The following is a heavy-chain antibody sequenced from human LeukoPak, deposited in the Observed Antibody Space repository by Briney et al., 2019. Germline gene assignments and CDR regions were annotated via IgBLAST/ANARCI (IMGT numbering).Heavy chain of an antibody. J-gene: IGHJ5*02. V-gene: IGHV4-39*01. D-gene: IGHD2-15*01. CDR3: ARGGRVYNWFDP. Sequence: PSETLSLTCTVSGGSISSSSYYWGWIRQPPGKGLEWIGSIYYSGSTYYNPSLKSRVTISVDTSKNQFSLKLSSVTAADTAVYYCARGGRVYNWFDPWGQGTLVTVSS. CDR2: IYYSGST. CDR1: GGSISSSSYY.